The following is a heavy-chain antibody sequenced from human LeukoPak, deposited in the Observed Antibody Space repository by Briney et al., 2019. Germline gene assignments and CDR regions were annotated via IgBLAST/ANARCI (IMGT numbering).Heavy chain of an antibody. CDR3: ARDLASYGDYCY. J-gene: IGHJ4*02. CDR1: GYTFTSYG. CDR2: ISAYNGNT. Sequence: ASVKVSCKASGYTFTSYGISWVRQAPGQGLEWMGWISAYNGNTNYAQKLQGRVTMTSDTSTSTAYMELRSLRSDDTAVYYCARDLASYGDYCYWGQGTLVTVSS. D-gene: IGHD4-17*01. V-gene: IGHV1-18*01.